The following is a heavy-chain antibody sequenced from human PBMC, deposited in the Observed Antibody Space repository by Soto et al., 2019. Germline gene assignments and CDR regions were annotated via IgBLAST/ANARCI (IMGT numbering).Heavy chain of an antibody. CDR2: IIPILGIA. CDR1: GGTFSSYT. CDR3: ARASPAYYDILTDGYYFDY. D-gene: IGHD3-9*01. J-gene: IGHJ4*02. V-gene: IGHV1-69*02. Sequence: ASVKVSCKASGGTFSSYTISWVRQAPGQGLEWMGRIIPILGIANYAQKFQGRVTITADKSTSTAYMELSSLRSEDTAVYYCARASPAYYDILTDGYYFDYWGQGTLVTVSS.